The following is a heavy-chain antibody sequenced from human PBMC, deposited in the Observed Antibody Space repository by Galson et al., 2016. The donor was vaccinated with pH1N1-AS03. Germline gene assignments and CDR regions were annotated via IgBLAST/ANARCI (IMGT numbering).Heavy chain of an antibody. D-gene: IGHD1-26*01. V-gene: IGHV5-10-1*01. CDR2: IDPSDSYI. J-gene: IGHJ3*02. Sequence: QSGAEVKKPGKSLRISCKGSGYPFTSYWINWVRQMPGKGLEWIGRIDPSDSYINYSPAFEGRVTISSDKSTTTAYLQWNDLKSADTAVYFCATGHYYSGLYRDAFDTWGQGTRVTVSS. CDR1: GYPFTSYW. CDR3: ATGHYYSGLYRDAFDT.